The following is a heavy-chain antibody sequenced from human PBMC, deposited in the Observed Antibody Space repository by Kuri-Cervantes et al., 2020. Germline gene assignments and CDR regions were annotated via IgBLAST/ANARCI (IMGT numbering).Heavy chain of an antibody. Sequence: GGSLRLSCAASGFTFSSYAMHWVRQAPGKGLEWVAVISYDGSNKYYADSVKGRFTISRDNAKNSLYLQMNSLRAEDTAVYYCAREIMVGWLQHTYGMDVWGQGTTVTVS. CDR2: ISYDGSNK. CDR1: GFTFSSYA. D-gene: IGHD5-24*01. V-gene: IGHV3-30-3*01. J-gene: IGHJ6*02. CDR3: AREIMVGWLQHTYGMDV.